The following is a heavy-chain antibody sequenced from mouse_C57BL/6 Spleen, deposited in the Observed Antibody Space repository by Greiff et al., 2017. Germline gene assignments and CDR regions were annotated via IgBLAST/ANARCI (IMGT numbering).Heavy chain of an antibody. Sequence: VMLVESGPELVKPGASVKISCKASGYAFSSSWMDWVKQRPGKGLEWIGRIYPGDGDTNYNGKFKGKATLTADKSSSTAYMQLSSLTSEDSAVCYCEILLRGVAMDCGGQGTSVTVSS. CDR2: IYPGDGDT. V-gene: IGHV1-82*01. J-gene: IGHJ4*01. CDR1: GYAFSSSW. CDR3: EILLRGVAMDC. D-gene: IGHD1-1*01.